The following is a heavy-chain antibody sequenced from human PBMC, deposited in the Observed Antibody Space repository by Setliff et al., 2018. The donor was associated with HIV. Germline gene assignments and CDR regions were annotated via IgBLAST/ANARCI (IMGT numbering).Heavy chain of an antibody. V-gene: IGHV1-18*04. J-gene: IGHJ4*02. D-gene: IGHD3-10*01. CDR1: GGTFSNYA. CDR3: AKAGRGTYYYFDY. Sequence: ASVKVSCKASGGTFSNYAISWVRQAPGQGLEWMGWISANNGKTKYAQKFQGRVTMTTDTSTFTAYMDLRSLKSDDTAVYYCAKAGRGTYYYFDYWGQGSQVTVSS. CDR2: ISANNGKT.